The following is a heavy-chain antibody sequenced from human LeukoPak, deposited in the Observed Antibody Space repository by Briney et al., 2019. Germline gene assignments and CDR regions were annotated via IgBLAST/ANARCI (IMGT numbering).Heavy chain of an antibody. CDR1: RFTFSSYS. CDR3: ARDWSSNHGTTGFVY. V-gene: IGHV3-21*01. Sequence: PGGSLRLSCAASRFTFSSYSMNWVRQAPGKGLEWVSSISSSSSYIYYADSVKGRFTISRDNAKNSLYLQMNSLRAEDTAVYYCARDWSSNHGTTGFVYWGQGTLVTVSS. J-gene: IGHJ4*02. CDR2: ISSSSSYI. D-gene: IGHD1-1*01.